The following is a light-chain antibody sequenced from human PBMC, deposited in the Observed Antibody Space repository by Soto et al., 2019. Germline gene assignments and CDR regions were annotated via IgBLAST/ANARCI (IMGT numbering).Light chain of an antibody. CDR2: GAS. V-gene: IGKV3D-15*01. CDR1: QSVSSSY. Sequence: EIVLTQSPATLSASPGARATLSCRASQSVSSSYSAWSQQKPGQAPRLLIYGASSRATGIPDRFSGSGSGTDFNLTISSLQSEDFGVYYCQQYNNWPRATFGGGTKVDNK. J-gene: IGKJ4*01. CDR3: QQYNNWPRAT.